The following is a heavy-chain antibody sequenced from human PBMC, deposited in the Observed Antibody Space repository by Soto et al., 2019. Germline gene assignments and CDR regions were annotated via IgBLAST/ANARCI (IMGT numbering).Heavy chain of an antibody. J-gene: IGHJ4*02. CDR3: ARTSDLGYRCGLDY. CDR1: GVSLRTTGMR. CDR2: IDWDDDK. V-gene: IGHV2-70*04. D-gene: IGHD5-18*01. Sequence: SGPTLVNPTQTLTLTCTFSGVSLRTTGMRVSWIRQPPGKALEWLARIDWDDDKFYRTSLKTRLTISKDTSKNQVVLTMANMDPVDTATYYCARTSDLGYRCGLDYWGQGTLVTVSS.